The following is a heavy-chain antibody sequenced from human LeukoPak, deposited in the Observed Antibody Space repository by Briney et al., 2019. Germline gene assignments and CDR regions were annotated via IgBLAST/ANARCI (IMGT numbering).Heavy chain of an antibody. CDR1: RYTFTRYV. CDR2: ISAYNGNT. CDR3: ARSSGWYPDY. J-gene: IGHJ4*02. D-gene: IGHD6-19*01. V-gene: IGHV1-18*01. Sequence: SVKVSCKASRYTFTRYVISWVRQAPGHGLEWMGWISAYNGNTNYARKLQGRVTMTTDTSTSTAYMDLRSLRSDDTAVYYCARSSGWYPDYWGQGTLVTVSS.